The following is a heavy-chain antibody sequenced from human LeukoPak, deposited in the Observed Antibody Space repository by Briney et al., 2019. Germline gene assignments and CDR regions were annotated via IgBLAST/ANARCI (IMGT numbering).Heavy chain of an antibody. J-gene: IGHJ4*02. CDR2: ISSSSSYI. CDR1: GFTFSSYS. CDR3: ARDSSTPDGDY. D-gene: IGHD2/OR15-2a*01. V-gene: IGHV3-21*01. Sequence: GGSLRLSCAAPGFTFSSYSMNWVRQAPGKGLEWVSSISSSSSYIYYADSVKGRFTISRDNAKNSLYLQMNSLRAEDTAVYYCARDSSTPDGDYWGQGTLVTVSS.